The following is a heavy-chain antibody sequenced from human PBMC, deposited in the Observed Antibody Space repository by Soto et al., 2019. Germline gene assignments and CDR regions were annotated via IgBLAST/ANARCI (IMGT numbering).Heavy chain of an antibody. CDR3: ARGSSGYISSWYYFDY. Sequence: GGSLRLSCAASGFTFTDYALSWVRQAPGKGLEWVATISGVGGSTYLADSVKGRLSISRDNSKNTVSLLMNSLRAEDTAVYFCARGSSGYISSWYYFDYWGRGTLVTVSS. V-gene: IGHV3-23*01. D-gene: IGHD6-13*01. CDR2: ISGVGGST. J-gene: IGHJ4*02. CDR1: GFTFTDYA.